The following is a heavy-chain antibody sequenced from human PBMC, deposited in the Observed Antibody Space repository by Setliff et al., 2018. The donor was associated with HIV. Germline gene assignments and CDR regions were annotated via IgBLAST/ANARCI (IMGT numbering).Heavy chain of an antibody. CDR3: ARWAVTASDY. V-gene: IGHV4-4*07. D-gene: IGHD2-21*02. Sequence: SETLSLTCTVSGGSISKYFWSWIRQSAEKGLEWIGRIYSSGSTNQNPSLKGRVSMSVDTSKSQFSLKLNSVTAADTAVYYCARWAVTASDYWGQGTLVAVSS. J-gene: IGHJ4*02. CDR2: IYSSGST. CDR1: GGSISKYF.